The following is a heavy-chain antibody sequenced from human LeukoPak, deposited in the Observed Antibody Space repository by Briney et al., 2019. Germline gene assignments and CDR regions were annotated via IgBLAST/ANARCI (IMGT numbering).Heavy chain of an antibody. Sequence: GESLKISCKGSGYSFTSFWIGWVRQMPGKGLEWMGIIYPGESETRYSPSVQGQVTISADKSSTTAYLQWSSLKASDTAMYYCAKLGAYSSSWYGFFDYWGQGTLVAVSS. V-gene: IGHV5-51*01. CDR3: AKLGAYSSSWYGFFDY. CDR2: IYPGESET. J-gene: IGHJ4*02. CDR1: GYSFTSFW. D-gene: IGHD6-13*01.